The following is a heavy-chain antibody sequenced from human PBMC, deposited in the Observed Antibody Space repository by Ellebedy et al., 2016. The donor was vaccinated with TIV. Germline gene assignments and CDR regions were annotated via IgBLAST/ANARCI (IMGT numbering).Heavy chain of an antibody. CDR3: ASFKAQQLEYYFDY. V-gene: IGHV3-23*01. J-gene: IGHJ4*02. D-gene: IGHD6-13*01. CDR1: GFTFSSYA. Sequence: GESLKISXAASGFTFSSYAMSWVRQAPGKGLEWVSAISGSGGSTYYADSVKGRFTISRDNSKNTLYLQMNSLRAEDTAVYYCASFKAQQLEYYFDYWGQGTLVTVSS. CDR2: ISGSGGST.